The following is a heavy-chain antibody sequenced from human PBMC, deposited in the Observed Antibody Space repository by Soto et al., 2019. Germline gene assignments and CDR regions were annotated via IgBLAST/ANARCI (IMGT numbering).Heavy chain of an antibody. CDR1: RFTFSIHA. CDR2: IRGSGSHT. J-gene: IGHJ6*03. D-gene: IGHD6-6*01. Sequence: ARSLRPSSAASRFTFSIHAMSWVSQAPGKGLEWDSAIRGSGSHTYYADSVKGRFTIARDNSKNTRYLQMNSLRAEDTAVYYCAKDIAALSYCYYMDVWGKGTTVTVSS. V-gene: IGHV3-23*01. CDR3: AKDIAALSYCYYMDV.